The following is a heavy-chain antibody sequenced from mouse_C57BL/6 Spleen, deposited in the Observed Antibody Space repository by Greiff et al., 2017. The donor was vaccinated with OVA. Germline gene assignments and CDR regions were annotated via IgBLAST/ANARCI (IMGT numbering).Heavy chain of an antibody. CDR1: GYTFTDYY. D-gene: IGHD2-3*01. CDR2: INPNNGGT. J-gene: IGHJ2*01. CDR3: ASRWLLSPFDY. V-gene: IGHV1-26*01. Sequence: VQLQQSGPELVKPGASVKISCKASGYTFTDYYMNWVKQSHGKSLEWIGDINPNNGGTSYNQKFKSKATLTVDKSSSTAYMELRSLTSEDSAVYYCASRWLLSPFDYWGQGTTLTVSS.